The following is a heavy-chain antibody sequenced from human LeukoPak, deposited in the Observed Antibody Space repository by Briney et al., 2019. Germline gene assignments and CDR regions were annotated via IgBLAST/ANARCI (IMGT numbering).Heavy chain of an antibody. CDR2: IKQDGNEK. CDR1: GFTFSSYW. D-gene: IGHD5-12*01. V-gene: IGHV3-7*03. CDR3: AKDTYSGYDSGIDY. J-gene: IGHJ4*02. Sequence: PGGSLRLSCAASGFTFSSYWMSWVRQAPGKGLEWVANIKQDGNEKYYVDSVKGRFTISRDNAKNSLYLQMNSLRAEDTALYYCAKDTYSGYDSGIDYWGQGTLVTVSS.